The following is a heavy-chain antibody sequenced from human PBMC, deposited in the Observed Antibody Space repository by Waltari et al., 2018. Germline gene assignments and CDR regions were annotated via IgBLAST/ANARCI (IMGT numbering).Heavy chain of an antibody. Sequence: EVQLLESGGGLVQPGGSLRLSCAASGFTFSSYAMSWVRQAPGKGLEWVAAISGGGGTIYYADSVKGRFTISRDNAKNSLYRQMNSLRAEDTAVYYCAREVLWFGAKGFDYWGQGTLVTVSS. CDR1: GFTFSSYA. J-gene: IGHJ4*02. D-gene: IGHD3-10*01. V-gene: IGHV3-23*01. CDR3: AREVLWFGAKGFDY. CDR2: ISGGGGTI.